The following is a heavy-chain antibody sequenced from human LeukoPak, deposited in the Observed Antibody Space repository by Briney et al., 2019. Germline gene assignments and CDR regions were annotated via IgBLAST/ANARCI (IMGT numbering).Heavy chain of an antibody. CDR3: ARTNYYDSSGYPHGGSFDY. D-gene: IGHD3-22*01. J-gene: IGHJ4*02. Sequence: PGGSLRLSCSASGFIFSSYGMNWVRQAPGKGLEWVSSIGSSSGYIYYADSVKGRFTISRDNAKDSLYLQMNSLRAEDTAVYYCARTNYYDSSGYPHGGSFDYWGQGTLVTVSS. CDR1: GFIFSSYG. V-gene: IGHV3-21*01. CDR2: IGSSSGYI.